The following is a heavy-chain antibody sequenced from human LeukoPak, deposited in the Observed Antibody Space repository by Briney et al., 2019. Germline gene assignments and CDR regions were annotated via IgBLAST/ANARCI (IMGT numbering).Heavy chain of an antibody. Sequence: SQTLSLTCTVSGGSISSCDYYWSWIRQPPGQGLEWIGYIYYSGRTYYNPSLKSRVTISVDTSKNQFSLKLSSVTAADTAVYYCARATDVYSFDYWGQGTLVTVSS. V-gene: IGHV4-30-4*01. CDR3: ARATDVYSFDY. J-gene: IGHJ4*02. CDR1: GGSISSCDYY. CDR2: IYYSGRT.